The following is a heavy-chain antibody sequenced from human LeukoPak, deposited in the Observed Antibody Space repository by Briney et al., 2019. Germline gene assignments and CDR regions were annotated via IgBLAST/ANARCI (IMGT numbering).Heavy chain of an antibody. CDR3: AREGGRNYDFWSGYSPYYYYYMDV. V-gene: IGHV4-34*01. Sequence: GSLRLSCAASGFTFSSYSMNWVRQPPGKGLEWIGEINHSGSTNYNPSLKSRVTISVDTSKNQFSLKLSSVTAADTAVYYCAREGGRNYDFWSGYSPYYYYYMDVWGKGTTVTVSS. D-gene: IGHD3-3*01. J-gene: IGHJ6*03. CDR1: GFTFSSYS. CDR2: INHSGST.